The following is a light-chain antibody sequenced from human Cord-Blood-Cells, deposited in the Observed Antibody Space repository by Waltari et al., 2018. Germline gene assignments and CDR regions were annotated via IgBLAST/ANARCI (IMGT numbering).Light chain of an antibody. Sequence: QSALTQPPSASGPPGQSVPISCTGPSSDVGGYNYVSWYQQHPGKAPKLMIYEVSKRPSGVPDRFSGAKSGNTASLTVSGLQAEDEADYYCSSYAGSNNPHVFGTGTKVTVL. CDR3: SSYAGSNNPHV. V-gene: IGLV2-8*01. CDR2: EVS. J-gene: IGLJ1*01. CDR1: SSDVGGYNY.